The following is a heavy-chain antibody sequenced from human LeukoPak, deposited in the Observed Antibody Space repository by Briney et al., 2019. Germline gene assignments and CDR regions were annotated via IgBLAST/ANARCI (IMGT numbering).Heavy chain of an antibody. CDR3: ARDIVVVQAAPHLTAYYYYGMDV. V-gene: IGHV1-8*01. CDR1: GYTFTSYD. Sequence: ASVKVSCKASGYTFTSYDINWVRQATGQGLEWMGWMNPNSGNTGYAQKFQGRVTMTRNTSISTAYMELSSLRSEDTAVYYCARDIVVVQAAPHLTAYYYYGMDVWGQGTTVTVSS. CDR2: MNPNSGNT. D-gene: IGHD2-2*01. J-gene: IGHJ6*02.